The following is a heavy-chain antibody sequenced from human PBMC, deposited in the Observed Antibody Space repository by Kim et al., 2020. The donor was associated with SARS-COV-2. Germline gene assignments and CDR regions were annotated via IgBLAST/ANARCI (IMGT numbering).Heavy chain of an antibody. Sequence: THATPSLKSRITISVDTSKNQFSLKLSSVAAADTAVYYGARGGDGSDFDYWGQGTLVTVSS. J-gene: IGHJ4*02. V-gene: IGHV4-34*01. CDR2: T. D-gene: IGHD3-10*01. CDR3: ARGGDGSDFDY.